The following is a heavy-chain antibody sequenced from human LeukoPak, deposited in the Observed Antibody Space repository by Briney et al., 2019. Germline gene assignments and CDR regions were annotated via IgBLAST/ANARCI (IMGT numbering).Heavy chain of an antibody. V-gene: IGHV3-21*01. CDR3: ARDTGLSSEIEGLFDY. Sequence: GGSLRLSCAASGFTFSSYSMNWVRQAPGKGLEWVSSISSSNNYIYYADSVKGRFTISRDNAKNSLYLQMNSLRAEDTAVYYCARDTGLSSEIEGLFDYWGQGTLVTVSS. D-gene: IGHD6-6*01. J-gene: IGHJ4*02. CDR2: ISSSNNYI. CDR1: GFTFSSYS.